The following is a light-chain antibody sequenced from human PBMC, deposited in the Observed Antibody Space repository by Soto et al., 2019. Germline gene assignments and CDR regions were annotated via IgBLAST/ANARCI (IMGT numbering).Light chain of an antibody. V-gene: IGLV2-14*01. Sequence: QSALTQPASVSGSPGQSITISCTGTSSDVGGYNYVSWYQQHPGKAPKLIIYDVSNRPSGFSNRFSGSKSGNTASLTFSWLQAEDEADYYCSSYTSTSTPLVFGAGTKVTVL. CDR3: SSYTSTSTPLV. CDR2: DVS. J-gene: IGLJ1*01. CDR1: SSDVGGYNY.